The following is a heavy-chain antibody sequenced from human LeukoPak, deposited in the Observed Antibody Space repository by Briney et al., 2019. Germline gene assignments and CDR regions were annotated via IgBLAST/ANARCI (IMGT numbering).Heavy chain of an antibody. CDR1: GDSVSSNSAA. J-gene: IGHJ2*01. D-gene: IGHD1-26*01. V-gene: IGHV6-1*01. CDR2: TYYRSKWYN. Sequence: SQTLSLTCAISGDSVSSNSAAWNWIRQSPSRSLEWLGRTYYRSKWYNDYAVSVKSRITINPDTSKNQFSLQLNSVTPEDTAVYYCARAGRWVGATSYWYFDLWGRGTLVTVSS. CDR3: ARAGRWVGATSYWYFDL.